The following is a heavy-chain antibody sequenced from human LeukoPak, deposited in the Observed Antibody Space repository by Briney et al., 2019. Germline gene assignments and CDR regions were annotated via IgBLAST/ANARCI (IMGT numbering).Heavy chain of an antibody. D-gene: IGHD2-2*01. CDR1: GGTFINYA. V-gene: IGHV1-69*13. CDR3: AREVVVVVPAASYYYYGMDV. Sequence: ASVKVSCKASGGTFINYAISWVRQAPGQGLEWMGGIIPIFGTANSAQKFQGRVTITADESTSTAYMELSSLRSEDTAVYYCAREVVVVVPAASYYYYGMDVWGQGTTVTVSS. J-gene: IGHJ6*02. CDR2: IIPIFGTA.